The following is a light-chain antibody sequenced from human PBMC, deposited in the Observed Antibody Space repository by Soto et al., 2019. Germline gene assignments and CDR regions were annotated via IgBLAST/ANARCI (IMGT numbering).Light chain of an antibody. J-gene: IGKJ5*01. CDR1: QNIWRL. CDR2: DES. CDR3: EKAGSFPIT. V-gene: IGKV1-12*01. Sequence: IQLTQSPSSVSASVGDRCTITCRASQNIWRLLAWYQQKPGKAPEILIYDESSLQSGVPPRLSGSGSGTDFNLTISRLQPEDFATYYCEKAGSFPITCGQGTRLEIK.